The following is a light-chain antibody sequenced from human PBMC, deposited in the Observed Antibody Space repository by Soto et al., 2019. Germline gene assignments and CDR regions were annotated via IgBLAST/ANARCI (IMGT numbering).Light chain of an antibody. CDR3: SSFADSSVRDYV. Sequence: QSVLTQPASVSGSPGQSITVSCTGSSSDFGDDKYVSWYQQQPGKGPNLLIYGVNSRPSGVSSRFSGSKSGNTASLTISGLQADDEADYYCSSFADSSVRDYVFGGGTKLTVL. CDR2: GVN. CDR1: SSDFGDDKY. J-gene: IGLJ1*01. V-gene: IGLV2-14*01.